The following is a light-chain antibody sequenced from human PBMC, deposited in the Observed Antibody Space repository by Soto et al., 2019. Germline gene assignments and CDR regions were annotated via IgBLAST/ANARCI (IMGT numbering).Light chain of an antibody. J-gene: IGLJ2*01. CDR2: KDS. CDR3: QSADSSGTVV. Sequence: SYELTQPPSVSVSPGQTAMITCSGDALPKQYAYWYQQKPGQAPVLVIYKDSERPSGIPERISGSSSGTTVTLTISGVQAEDEADYYCQSADSSGTVVFGGGTKLTVL. V-gene: IGLV3-25*03. CDR1: ALPKQY.